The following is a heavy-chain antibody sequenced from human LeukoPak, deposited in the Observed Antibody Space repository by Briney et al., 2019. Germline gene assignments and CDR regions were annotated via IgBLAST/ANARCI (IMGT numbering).Heavy chain of an antibody. D-gene: IGHD3-10*01. Sequence: GASVKVSCKASGYTFTDYYMHWVRQGPGQGLEWMGGINPDSGDTTNAQKFQGRVTLTRDTSITTAYMELSRLTPDDTAVYYCARAGASANYYFYGWGQGTLVTVSS. J-gene: IGHJ4*02. CDR2: INPDSGDT. CDR1: GYTFTDYY. V-gene: IGHV1-2*02. CDR3: ARAGASANYYFYG.